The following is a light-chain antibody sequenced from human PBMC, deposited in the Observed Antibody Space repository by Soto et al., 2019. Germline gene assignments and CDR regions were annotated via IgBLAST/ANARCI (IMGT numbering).Light chain of an antibody. CDR2: GAS. CDR1: QSASSSY. V-gene: IGKV3-20*01. J-gene: IGKJ1*01. CDR3: QQYDNSPWT. Sequence: EIVLTQSPGTLSLSPGEGATLSCRASQSASSSYLAWYQQKPGQAPRLLIYGASSRATGIPDRFSGGGSGTDFTLTISRLEPEDFAVYYCQQYDNSPWTFGQGTKVEIK.